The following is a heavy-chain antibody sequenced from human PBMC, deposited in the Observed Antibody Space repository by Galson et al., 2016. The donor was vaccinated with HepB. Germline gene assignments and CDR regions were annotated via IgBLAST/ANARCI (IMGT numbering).Heavy chain of an antibody. D-gene: IGHD1-7*01. CDR2: IRKDGDVK. CDR1: GFSFSTYW. J-gene: IGHJ4*02. Sequence: SLRLSCAASGFSFSTYWMSWVRQAPGKGLEWVANIRKDGDVKDYGASVRGRFTISRDNAMNSLYLQMDYLSPEDTAVYYCVRDSSWNYNYWGQGALVTVSS. V-gene: IGHV3-7*01. CDR3: VRDSSWNYNY.